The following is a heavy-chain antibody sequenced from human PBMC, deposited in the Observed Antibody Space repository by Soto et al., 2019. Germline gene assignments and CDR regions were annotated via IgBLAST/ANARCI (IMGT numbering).Heavy chain of an antibody. CDR1: GGTFSSYA. CDR3: ASELYCSGGSCDSHYYYYGMDV. CDR2: IIPIFGTA. D-gene: IGHD2-15*01. J-gene: IGHJ6*02. Sequence: QVQLVQSGAEVKKPGSSVKVSCKASGGTFSSYAISWVRQAPGQGLEWMGGIIPIFGTANYAQKFQGRVTITADESTRTAYMELSSLRSEDTAVYYCASELYCSGGSCDSHYYYYGMDVWGQGTTVTVSS. V-gene: IGHV1-69*01.